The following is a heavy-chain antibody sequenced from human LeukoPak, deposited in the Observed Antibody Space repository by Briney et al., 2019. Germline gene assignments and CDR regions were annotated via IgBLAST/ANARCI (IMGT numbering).Heavy chain of an antibody. Sequence: PGRSLRLSCAASEFSFSSHAMHWVRQAPGKGLEWVAVILYDGSNKYYADSVKGRFTISRDNSKNTLYLQMNSLRAEDTAVYYCARVPSSSGWGADYWGQGTLVTVSS. CDR1: EFSFSSHA. J-gene: IGHJ4*02. V-gene: IGHV3-30*04. CDR2: ILYDGSNK. D-gene: IGHD6-6*01. CDR3: ARVPSSSGWGADY.